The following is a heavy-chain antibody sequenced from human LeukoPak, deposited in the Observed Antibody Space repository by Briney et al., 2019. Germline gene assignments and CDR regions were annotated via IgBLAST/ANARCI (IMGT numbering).Heavy chain of an antibody. CDR2: ISGSGGST. J-gene: IGHJ4*02. CDR1: GFTFSSYA. CDR3: AKDLSCSSTSCSDY. D-gene: IGHD2-2*01. Sequence: PGGSLRLSCAASGFTFSSYAMSWARQAPGKGLEWVSAISGSGGSTYYADSVKGRFTISRDNSKNTLYLQMNSLRAEDTAVYYCAKDLSCSSTSCSDYWGQGTLVTVPS. V-gene: IGHV3-23*01.